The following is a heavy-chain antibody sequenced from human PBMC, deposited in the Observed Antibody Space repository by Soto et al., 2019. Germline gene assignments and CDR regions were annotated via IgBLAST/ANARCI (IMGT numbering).Heavy chain of an antibody. CDR3: ARDPKDIVATIGGAVDY. Sequence: GSLRLSCAASGFTFSSYSMNWVRQAPGKGLEWVSSISSSSSYIYYADSVKGRFTISRDNAKNSLYLQMNSLRAEDTAVYYCARDPKDIVATIGGAVDYWGQGTLVTVSS. CDR2: ISSSSSYI. D-gene: IGHD5-12*01. CDR1: GFTFSSYS. V-gene: IGHV3-21*01. J-gene: IGHJ4*02.